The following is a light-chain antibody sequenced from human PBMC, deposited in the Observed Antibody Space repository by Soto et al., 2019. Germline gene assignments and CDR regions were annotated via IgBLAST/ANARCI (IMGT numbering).Light chain of an antibody. CDR3: CSYAGASV. CDR1: SSDVGGYNY. Sequence: QLVLTQPRSVSGSPGQSVTISCTGTSSDVGGYNYVSWYQQHPGKAPKLMIYDVSKRPSGVPDRFSGSKSGNTASLTISGLQAEDEADYYCCSYAGASVFGTGTKLTVL. CDR2: DVS. J-gene: IGLJ1*01. V-gene: IGLV2-11*01.